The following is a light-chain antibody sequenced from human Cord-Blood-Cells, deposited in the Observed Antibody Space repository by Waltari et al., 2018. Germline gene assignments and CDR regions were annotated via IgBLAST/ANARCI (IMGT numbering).Light chain of an antibody. CDR2: GAS. V-gene: IGKV3-20*01. J-gene: IGKJ1*01. Sequence: VLSQSPGTSSFSPGDRAPLPVRASPSVSSSYFAWYQQKPGQASRLLIYGASSRATGIPDRFSGSGSGRDFSLTISRLEPEEFAVYYCQQYGSSPRTFGQGTKVEIK. CDR1: PSVSSSY. CDR3: QQYGSSPRT.